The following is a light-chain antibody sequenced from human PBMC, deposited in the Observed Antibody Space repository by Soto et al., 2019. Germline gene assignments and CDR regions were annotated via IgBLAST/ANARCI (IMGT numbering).Light chain of an antibody. Sequence: QTVVTQEPSLTVSPGGTVTLTCASTTGAVTSDYYENWFQQKPGQVPTTLIYSTNNRHSWTPAQFSGYLLGGKAALTLSGVQPDDEAVYYCLLYCYDTWVFGGGIKVTVL. CDR1: TGAVTSDYY. J-gene: IGLJ3*02. CDR2: STN. CDR3: LLYCYDTWV. V-gene: IGLV7-43*01.